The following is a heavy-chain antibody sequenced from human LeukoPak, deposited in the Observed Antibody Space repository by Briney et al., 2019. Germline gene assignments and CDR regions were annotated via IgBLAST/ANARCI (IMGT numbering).Heavy chain of an antibody. CDR2: IIPIFGTA. J-gene: IGHJ2*01. CDR1: GGTFSSYA. Sequence: SVKVSCKASGGTFSSYAISWVRQAPGQGLEWMGGIIPIFGTANYAQKFQGRVTITADESTSTAYMGLSSLRSEDTAVYYCARDRREYCGGDCYDWYFDLWGRGTLVTVSS. D-gene: IGHD2-21*02. CDR3: ARDRREYCGGDCYDWYFDL. V-gene: IGHV1-69*13.